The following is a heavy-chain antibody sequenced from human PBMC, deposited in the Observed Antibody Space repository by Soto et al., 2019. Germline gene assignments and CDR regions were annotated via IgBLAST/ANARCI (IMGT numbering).Heavy chain of an antibody. J-gene: IGHJ4*02. CDR2: ISDDGSRA. Sequence: GSLRLSCTASGFTFSMYWMHWVRQVPGKGPEWVSRISDDGSRADYADSVKGRFTISRDNAKNTLYLEMHVLRADDTAVYYCTRGPRPSSVGTGAFWGQGTPVTVSS. CDR1: GFTFSMYW. CDR3: TRGPRPSSVGTGAF. D-gene: IGHD3-10*01. V-gene: IGHV3-74*01.